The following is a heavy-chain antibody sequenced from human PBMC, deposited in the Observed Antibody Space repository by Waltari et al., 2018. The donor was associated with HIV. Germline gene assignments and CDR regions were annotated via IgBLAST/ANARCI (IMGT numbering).Heavy chain of an antibody. D-gene: IGHD3-16*01. CDR2: IRSKANSYAT. Sequence: EVQLVESGGGLVQPGGSLKLSCAAHGFTFSRSATHWVLPASGKGLEWCGRIRSKANSYATAYAASVKGRFTISRDDSKNTAYLQMNSLKTEDTAVYYCGGIPGGYWGQGTLVTVSS. CDR3: GGIPGGY. CDR1: GFTFSRSA. J-gene: IGHJ4*02. V-gene: IGHV3-73*01.